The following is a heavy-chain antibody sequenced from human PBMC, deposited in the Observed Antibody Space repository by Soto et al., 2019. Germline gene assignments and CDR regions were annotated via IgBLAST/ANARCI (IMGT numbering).Heavy chain of an antibody. D-gene: IGHD2-2*01. V-gene: IGHV3-48*01. CDR1: GFTFSTYS. Sequence: GVSLRLSCAASGFTFSTYSMSWVRQAPGKGLEWVSYISSSSSTIFYTDSVKGRFTVSRDNAKNSLYLQMNSLRAEDTAVYYCAKRKYCPSTTCFDYWGRGT. CDR3: AKRKYCPSTTCFDY. J-gene: IGHJ4*02. CDR2: ISSSSSTI.